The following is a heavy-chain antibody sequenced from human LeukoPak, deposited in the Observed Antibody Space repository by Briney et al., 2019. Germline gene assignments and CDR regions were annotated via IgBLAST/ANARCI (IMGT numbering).Heavy chain of an antibody. CDR3: ARRGSRYYYGSGSYPLGYSGLDP. CDR1: GGSISSSYYY. J-gene: IGHJ5*02. Sequence: SETLSLTCTVSGGSISSSYYYWGWIRQPPGKGLEWIGSIYYSGSTYYNPSLKSRVTISVDTSKNQFSLKLSSVTAADTAVYYCARRGSRYYYGSGSYPLGYSGLDPWGQGTLVTVSS. D-gene: IGHD3-10*01. CDR2: IYYSGST. V-gene: IGHV4-39*07.